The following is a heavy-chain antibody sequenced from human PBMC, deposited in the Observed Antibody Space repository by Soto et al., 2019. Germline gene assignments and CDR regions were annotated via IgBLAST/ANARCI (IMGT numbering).Heavy chain of an antibody. D-gene: IGHD1-26*01. CDR2: ISAYNSNT. J-gene: IGHJ5*02. Sequence: GASVKVCCKASGYTFTSYGISWVRQVRGQGLEWMGWISAYNSNTNYAQKLQGRVTMTTDTSTSTAYMELRSLRSDDTAVYYCARASGSHWRGWFDPWGQGTLVTVSS. V-gene: IGHV1-18*04. CDR3: ARASGSHWRGWFDP. CDR1: GYTFTSYG.